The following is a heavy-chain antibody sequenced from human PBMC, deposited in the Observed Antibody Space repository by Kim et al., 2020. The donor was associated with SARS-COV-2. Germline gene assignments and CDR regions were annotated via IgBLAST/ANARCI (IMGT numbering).Heavy chain of an antibody. CDR2: IYYSGST. CDR3: ARTGYSSSWFDY. J-gene: IGHJ4*02. CDR1: GGSISSGGYY. Sequence: SETLSLTCTVSGGSISSGGYYWSWIRQHPGKGLEWIGYIYYSGSTYYNPYLKSRVTISVDTFKNQFSLKLSSVTAADTAVYYCARTGYSSSWFDYWGQGTLATVSS. D-gene: IGHD6-13*01. V-gene: IGHV4-31*03.